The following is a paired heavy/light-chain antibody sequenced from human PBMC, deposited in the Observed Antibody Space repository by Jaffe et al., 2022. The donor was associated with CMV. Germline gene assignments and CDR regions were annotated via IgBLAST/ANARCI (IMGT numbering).Light chain of an antibody. CDR3: QQYNNWPPALT. CDR1: QSVSSN. V-gene: IGKV3-15*01. CDR2: GAS. Sequence: EIVMTQSPATLSVSPGERATLSCRASQSVSSNLAWYQQKPGQAPRLLIYGASTRATGIPARFSGSGSGTEFTLTISSLQSEDFAVYYCQQYNNWPPALTFGGGTKVEIK. J-gene: IGKJ4*01.
Heavy chain of an antibody. Sequence: EVQLLESGGGLVQPGGSLRLSCAASGFTFSSYAMSWVRQAPGKGLEWVSAISGSGGSTYYADSVKGRFTISRDNSKNTLYLQMNSLRAEDTAVYYCAKGDGIYSYGYIPRPFDYWGQGTLVTVSS. CDR1: GFTFSSYA. CDR3: AKGDGIYSYGYIPRPFDY. J-gene: IGHJ4*02. D-gene: IGHD5-18*01. CDR2: ISGSGGST. V-gene: IGHV3-23*01.